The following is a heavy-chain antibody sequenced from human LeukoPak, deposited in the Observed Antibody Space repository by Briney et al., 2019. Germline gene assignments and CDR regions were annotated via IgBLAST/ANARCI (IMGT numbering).Heavy chain of an antibody. V-gene: IGHV4-39*07. CDR1: GGSISSSSYY. J-gene: IGHJ5*02. CDR3: ARDYGYNYLPYNWFDP. CDR2: SYYSGST. Sequence: SETLSLTCTVSGGSISSSSYYWGWIRQPPGKGLEWIGSSYYSGSTYYNPSLKSRVTISVDTSKNQFSLKLSSVTAADTAVYYCARDYGYNYLPYNWFDPWGQGTLVTVSS. D-gene: IGHD5-24*01.